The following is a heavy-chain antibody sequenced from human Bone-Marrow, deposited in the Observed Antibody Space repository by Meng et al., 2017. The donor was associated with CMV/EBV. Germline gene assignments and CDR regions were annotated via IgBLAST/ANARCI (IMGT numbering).Heavy chain of an antibody. V-gene: IGHV3-74*01. J-gene: IGHJ4*02. D-gene: IGHD1-26*01. CDR3: TRGIGGVGAY. CDR1: GFSFSKYW. Sequence: GESLKISCAASGFSFSKYWMHWVRQVPGKGLVWVSRTNEDGTITNYADSVKGRFTISRDNAKNTMYLQMNSLKVEDTAIYYCTRGIGGVGAYWGQGTLVTVSS. CDR2: TNEDGTIT.